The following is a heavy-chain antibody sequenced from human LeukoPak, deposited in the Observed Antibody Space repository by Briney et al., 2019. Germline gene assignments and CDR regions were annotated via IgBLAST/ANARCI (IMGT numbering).Heavy chain of an antibody. CDR2: ISYDGGNK. CDR3: ARDSSHSSSWSTYFDY. D-gene: IGHD6-13*01. CDR1: GFTFSSYA. J-gene: IGHJ4*02. Sequence: GRSLRLSCAASGFTFSSYAMHWVRQAPGKGLEWVAVISYDGGNKYYADSVKGRFTISRDNSKNTLYLQMNSLRPEDTAVYYCARDSSHSSSWSTYFDYWGQGTLVTVSS. V-gene: IGHV3-30-3*01.